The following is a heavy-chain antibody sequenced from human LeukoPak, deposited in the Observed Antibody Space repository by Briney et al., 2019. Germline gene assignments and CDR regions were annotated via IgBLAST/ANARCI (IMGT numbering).Heavy chain of an antibody. Sequence: SETLSLTCTVSGGSINNYYWSWIRQPAGKGLEGIGRIYTRGSTNYNPSLKSRVTMSVDTSKNQFSLKLSSVTAADTAVYYCARGRYCSADICSGGDAFDIWGQGTM. J-gene: IGHJ3*02. CDR1: GGSINNYY. D-gene: IGHD2-15*01. CDR3: ARGRYCSADICSGGDAFDI. CDR2: IYTRGST. V-gene: IGHV4-4*07.